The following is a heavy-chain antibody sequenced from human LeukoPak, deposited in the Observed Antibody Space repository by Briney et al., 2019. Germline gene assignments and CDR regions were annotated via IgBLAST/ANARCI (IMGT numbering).Heavy chain of an antibody. J-gene: IGHJ6*03. CDR1: GFTFSSYG. Sequence: PGGSLRLSCAASGFTFSSYGMHWVREAPGKGLEGVAFIRYDGSNKYYADSVKGRFTISRDNSKNTLYLQMNSLRAEDTAVYYCARGIVVVVAATPDYYYYYMDVWGKGTTVTVSS. CDR2: IRYDGSNK. V-gene: IGHV3-30*02. D-gene: IGHD2-15*01. CDR3: ARGIVVVVAATPDYYYYYMDV.